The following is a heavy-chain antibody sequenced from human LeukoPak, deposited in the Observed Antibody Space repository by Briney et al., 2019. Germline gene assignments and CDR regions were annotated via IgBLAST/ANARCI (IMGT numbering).Heavy chain of an antibody. Sequence: ASVKVSCKTSGYTFTRYGISWVRQAPGQVLERMGWISAYEGNTKYAQKVQGRVSMTTDTSTSTAYMELRSLRSDDTAVYYCARDNAIIPAEIADYWGQGTQVTVSS. CDR2: ISAYEGNT. J-gene: IGHJ4*02. CDR1: GYTFTRYG. D-gene: IGHD2-2*01. CDR3: ARDNAIIPAEIADY. V-gene: IGHV1-18*01.